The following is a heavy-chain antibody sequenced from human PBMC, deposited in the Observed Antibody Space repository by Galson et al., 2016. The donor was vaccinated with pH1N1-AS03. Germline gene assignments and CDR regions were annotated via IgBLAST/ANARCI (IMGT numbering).Heavy chain of an antibody. Sequence: SLRLSCAASGFTFSNDWLSWVRQAPGKGLEWVANIKQDGSEKYYVDSVKGRFTISRDNPKNSLYLQMNSLRRDYTAVYFCSRYKGLGDWGQGTLVTVSS. CDR3: SRYKGLGD. D-gene: IGHD1-1*01. J-gene: IGHJ4*02. V-gene: IGHV3-7*03. CDR2: IKQDGSEK. CDR1: GFTFSNDW.